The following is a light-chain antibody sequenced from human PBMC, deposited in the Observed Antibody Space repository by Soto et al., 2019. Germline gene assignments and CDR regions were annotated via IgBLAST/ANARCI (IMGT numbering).Light chain of an antibody. CDR2: VVS. V-gene: IGKV3-15*01. J-gene: IGKJ2*01. CDR1: ESLFGF. Sequence: EIVMTQSPATLSASPGDSVSLSCRASESLFGFLAWYQQKPGQAPRLLIYVVSTKATGVPARFSGSGSAADSTLTISSVQSDDSAVYYCQPYHDWPFVFGQGAKLEI. CDR3: QPYHDWPFV.